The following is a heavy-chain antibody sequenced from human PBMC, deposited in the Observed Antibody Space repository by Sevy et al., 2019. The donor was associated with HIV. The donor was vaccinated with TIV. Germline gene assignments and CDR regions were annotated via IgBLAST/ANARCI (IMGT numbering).Heavy chain of an antibody. CDR3: ARDRLKIDCSGGSCYSEFDY. V-gene: IGHV3-48*04. CDR2: ISSSGSTI. D-gene: IGHD2-15*01. Sequence: GGSLRLSCAASGFTFSSYAMHWVRQAPGKGLEWVSYISSSGSTIYYADSVKGRFTISRDNAKNSLYLQMNSLRAEDTAVYYCARDRLKIDCSGGSCYSEFDYWGQGTLVTVSS. J-gene: IGHJ4*02. CDR1: GFTFSSYA.